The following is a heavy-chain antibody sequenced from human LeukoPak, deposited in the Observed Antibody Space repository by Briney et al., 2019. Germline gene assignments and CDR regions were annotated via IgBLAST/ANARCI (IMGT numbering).Heavy chain of an antibody. J-gene: IGHJ4*02. Sequence: RASETLSLTCTVSGSSISSGYYWGWIRQPPGKGLEWIGSIYYSGSTYYNPSLKSRVTISVDTSKNQFSLKLSSVTAADTAVYYCARDLARGYSGYDLWGQGTLVTVSS. CDR3: ARDLARGYSGYDL. V-gene: IGHV4-38-2*02. CDR2: IYYSGST. CDR1: GSSISSGYY. D-gene: IGHD5-12*01.